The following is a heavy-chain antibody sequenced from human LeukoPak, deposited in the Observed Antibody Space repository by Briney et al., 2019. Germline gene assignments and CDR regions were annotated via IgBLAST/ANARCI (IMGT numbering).Heavy chain of an antibody. V-gene: IGHV4-34*01. Sequence: PSETLSLTCAVYGGSFSGYYWSWIRQPTGKGLEWMGEINRSGSTNYNPSLKSRVTISVDTSKNQFSLKLSSVTAADTAVYYCARWVVAADYYYYMDVWGKGTTVTVSS. J-gene: IGHJ6*03. D-gene: IGHD2-15*01. CDR3: ARWVVAADYYYYMDV. CDR1: GGSFSGYY. CDR2: INRSGST.